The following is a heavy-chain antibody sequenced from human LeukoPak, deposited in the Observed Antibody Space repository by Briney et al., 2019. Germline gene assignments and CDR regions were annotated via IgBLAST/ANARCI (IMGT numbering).Heavy chain of an antibody. J-gene: IGHJ4*02. Sequence: PGGSLRLSCAASGFTFSSYAMSWVRQAPGKGLEWVSAISGSGGSTYYADSVKGRFTISRDNSKNTLYLQMNSLRAEDTAVYYCAKDSRGYYYDSSGGGYFDYWGQGTLVTVSS. CDR1: GFTFSSYA. D-gene: IGHD3-22*01. V-gene: IGHV3-23*01. CDR3: AKDSRGYYYDSSGGGYFDY. CDR2: ISGSGGST.